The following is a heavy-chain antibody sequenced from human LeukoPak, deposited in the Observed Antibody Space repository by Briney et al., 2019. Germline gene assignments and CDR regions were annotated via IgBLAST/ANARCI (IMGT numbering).Heavy chain of an antibody. Sequence: SETLSLTCTVSGGSVSDYYWSWIRQSPGKGLEWIGYIYYTGSTSYNPSLRSRVTMSADTSKNQFSLKLSSVTAADTAVYYCARVDYSGYDTRGWFDPWGQGTLVTVSS. D-gene: IGHD5-12*01. V-gene: IGHV4-59*02. CDR1: GGSVSDYY. CDR3: ARVDYSGYDTRGWFDP. J-gene: IGHJ5*02. CDR2: IYYTGST.